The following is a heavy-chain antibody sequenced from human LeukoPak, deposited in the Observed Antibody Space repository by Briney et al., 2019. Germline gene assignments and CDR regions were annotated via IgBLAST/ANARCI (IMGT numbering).Heavy chain of an antibody. Sequence: GGSLRLSSSASGFTFNKAWMNWVRQAPGKGLEWVGRIKKTAEGATTDYPAPVKGRFTVSRDDSKNTVYLQMNDLKTEDTAIYYCTTRVVTTNDNWGQGTLVTVSS. J-gene: IGHJ4*02. D-gene: IGHD2-21*02. CDR3: TTRVVTTNDN. V-gene: IGHV3-15*01. CDR1: GFTFNKAW. CDR2: IKKTAEGATT.